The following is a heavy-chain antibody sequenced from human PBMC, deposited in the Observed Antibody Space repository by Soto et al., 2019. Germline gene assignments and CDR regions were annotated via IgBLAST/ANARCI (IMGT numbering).Heavy chain of an antibody. Sequence: QVQLVQSGAEVKSPGSSVKVSCKASGDTFNFYSINWVRQAPGLGLEWMGRVNPILSMSNYAQRFQGRVTMTADKPTSTAYMELRGLRAEDTAIYYFATSYGSGCRAFDFWGQGALVTVSS. CDR3: ATSYGSGCRAFDF. J-gene: IGHJ4*02. D-gene: IGHD3-10*01. CDR2: VNPILSMS. CDR1: GDTFNFYS. V-gene: IGHV1-69*04.